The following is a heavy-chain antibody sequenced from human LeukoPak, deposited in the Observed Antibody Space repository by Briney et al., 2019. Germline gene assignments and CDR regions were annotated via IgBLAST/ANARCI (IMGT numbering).Heavy chain of an antibody. D-gene: IGHD2-21*02. CDR2: IIPIFGAA. CDR1: GGTFSSYA. V-gene: IGHV1-69*13. J-gene: IGHJ6*03. CDR3: AREAGDNYYYYMDV. Sequence: ASVKVSCKASGGTFSSYAISWVRQAPGQGLEWMGGIIPIFGAANYAQKFQGRVTITADASTSTAYMELSSLRSEDTAVYYCAREAGDNYYYYMDVWGKGTTVTVSS.